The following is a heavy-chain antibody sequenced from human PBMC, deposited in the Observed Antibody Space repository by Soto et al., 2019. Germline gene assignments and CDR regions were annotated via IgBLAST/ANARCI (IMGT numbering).Heavy chain of an antibody. J-gene: IGHJ6*02. CDR3: AKDLAVAGTWEDYHYYGMDV. V-gene: IGHV3-23*01. Sequence: GGSLRLSCAASGFTFSSYAMSWVRQAPGKGLEWVSAISGSGGSTYYADSVKGRFTISRDNSKNTLYLQMNSLRAEDTAVYYCAKDLAVAGTWEDYHYYGMDVWGQETTVTVSS. D-gene: IGHD6-19*01. CDR2: ISGSGGST. CDR1: GFTFSSYA.